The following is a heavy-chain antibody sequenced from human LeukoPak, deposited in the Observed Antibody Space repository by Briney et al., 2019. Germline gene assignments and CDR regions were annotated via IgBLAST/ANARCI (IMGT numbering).Heavy chain of an antibody. Sequence: GGSLRLSCAASGFTFSIYAMSWVRQAPGKGLEWVSAISGSGGSTYYADSVKGRFTISRDNSKNTLYLQMNSLRAEDTAVYYCAKHNILTGYYSVLSDFQHWGQGTMVPVSS. CDR2: ISGSGGST. V-gene: IGHV3-23*01. CDR3: AKHNILTGYYSVLSDFQH. CDR1: GFTFSIYA. D-gene: IGHD3-9*01. J-gene: IGHJ1*01.